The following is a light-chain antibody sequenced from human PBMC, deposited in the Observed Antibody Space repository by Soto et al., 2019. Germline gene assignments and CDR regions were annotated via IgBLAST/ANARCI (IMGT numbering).Light chain of an antibody. J-gene: IGKJ4*01. CDR2: DAS. V-gene: IGKV3-20*01. CDR1: QSVSYY. CDR3: QHCQTYGDSPQLN. Sequence: EIVLTQSPCTLSLSPGERATLSFRASQSVSYYLAWYQQKPGQAPRLLIYDASSRANGVPDRFSGSGSGTDFTLTISRLEPEDFAVYYCQHCQTYGDSPQLNVGGGNKVDIK.